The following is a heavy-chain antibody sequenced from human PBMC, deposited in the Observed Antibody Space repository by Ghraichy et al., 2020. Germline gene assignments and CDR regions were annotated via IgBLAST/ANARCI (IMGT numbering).Heavy chain of an antibody. CDR1: GGSITSGGYF. J-gene: IGHJ5*02. Sequence: SETLSLTCSVSGGSITSGGYFWSWIRQLPGKGLEWMGYIYHSGSTYYPASLKSRVTMSRDTSKNQFSLRLSSVSAADTAVYFCARGSSGENTFDPWGQGTLVTVSS. CDR3: ARGSSGENTFDP. V-gene: IGHV4-31*03. D-gene: IGHD1-26*01. CDR2: IYHSGST.